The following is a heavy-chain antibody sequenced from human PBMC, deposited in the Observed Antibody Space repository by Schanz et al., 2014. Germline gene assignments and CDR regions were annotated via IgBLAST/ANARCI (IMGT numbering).Heavy chain of an antibody. CDR3: ARDDGCSSG. J-gene: IGHJ4*02. Sequence: QGQLVESGGEVKKPGASVKVSYKASGYIFIGYFIHWVRQAPGQGLEWMGWINPGSGDTKYSPKFQGRVTMTRDTSITTAYMELNRLTYDDTAVYYCARDDGCSSGWGQGTLVTVSS. CDR2: INPGSGDT. V-gene: IGHV1-2*02. D-gene: IGHD6-19*01. CDR1: GYIFIGYF.